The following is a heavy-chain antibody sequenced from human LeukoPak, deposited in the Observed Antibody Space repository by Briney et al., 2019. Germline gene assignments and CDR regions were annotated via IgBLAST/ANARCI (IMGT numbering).Heavy chain of an antibody. Sequence: GGSLRLSCAASGFTFSGYSMSWVRQAPGKGLEWVSSISSNGAATYYADSVKGWFTISRGNSKNTLYLQMNSLRAEDTAVYYCAKDRPCTTCSPSDYWGQGTLVTVSS. CDR2: ISSNGAAT. V-gene: IGHV3-23*01. CDR1: GFTFSGYS. CDR3: AKDRPCTTCSPSDY. J-gene: IGHJ4*02. D-gene: IGHD2-2*01.